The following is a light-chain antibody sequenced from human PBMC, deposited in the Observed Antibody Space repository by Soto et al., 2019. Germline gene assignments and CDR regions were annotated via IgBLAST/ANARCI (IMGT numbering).Light chain of an antibody. CDR2: DVS. J-gene: IGLJ1*01. V-gene: IGLV2-14*03. Sequence: QSALTQPASVSGSPGQSITISCTGTISDVGGYNFVSWYQQYPGKAPKLMICDVSKRPSGVSNRFSGSKSGNTASLTISGLQAEDEADYYCSSFTGSNYVFGTGTKLTVL. CDR3: SSFTGSNYV. CDR1: ISDVGGYNF.